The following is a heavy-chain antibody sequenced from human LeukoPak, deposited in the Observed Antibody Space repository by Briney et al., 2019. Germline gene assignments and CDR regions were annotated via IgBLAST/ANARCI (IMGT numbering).Heavy chain of an antibody. CDR3: ARGLEWFGLFHWFDP. J-gene: IGHJ5*02. D-gene: IGHD3-3*01. CDR2: IYYSGST. V-gene: IGHV4-30-4*08. Sequence: SQTLSLTCTVSGGSISSTSYYWGWIRQPPGKGLEWIGYIYYSGSTYYNPSLKSRVTISVDTSKNQFSLKLSSVTAADTAVYYCARGLEWFGLFHWFDPWGQGTLVTVSS. CDR1: GGSISSTSYY.